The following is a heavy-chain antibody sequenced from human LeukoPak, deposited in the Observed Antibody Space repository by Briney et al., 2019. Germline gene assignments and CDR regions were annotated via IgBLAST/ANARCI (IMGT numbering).Heavy chain of an antibody. V-gene: IGHV3-23*01. Sequence: GASLRLSCAASGFTFSSYAMSWVRQAPGKGLEWVSAISGSGGSTYYADSVKGRFTISRDNSKNTLYLQTNSLRAEDTAVYYCAKVGAGITMIVVVINYFDYWGQGTLVTVSS. CDR2: ISGSGGST. J-gene: IGHJ4*02. CDR3: AKVGAGITMIVVVINYFDY. D-gene: IGHD3-22*01. CDR1: GFTFSSYA.